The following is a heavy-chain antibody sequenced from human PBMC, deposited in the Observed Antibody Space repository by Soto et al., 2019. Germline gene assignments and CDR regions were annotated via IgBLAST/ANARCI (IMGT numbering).Heavy chain of an antibody. CDR3: ARPLIGNTIDL. CDR2: INPSRGSA. Sequence: VKVSCKASGYTFFKYFIHWVRQAPGQGLEWIGIINPSRGSATYGPIFQGRVSLTTDMPTSTVYMELSSLRSEDTAIYYCARPLIGNTIDLWGHGTSVTVSS. J-gene: IGHJ3*01. D-gene: IGHD1-7*01. CDR1: GYTFFKYF. V-gene: IGHV1-46*01.